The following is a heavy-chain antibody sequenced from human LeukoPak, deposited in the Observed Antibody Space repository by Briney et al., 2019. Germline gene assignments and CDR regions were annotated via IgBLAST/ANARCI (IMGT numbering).Heavy chain of an antibody. J-gene: IGHJ4*02. CDR3: ARDGTQEAGLFDY. V-gene: IGHV4-4*02. Sequence: SGTLSLTCAVSGGSISSSNWWSWVRQPPGKGLEWIGEIYHSGSTNYNPSLKSRVTISVDKSKNQFSLKLSSVTAADTAVYYCARDGTQEAGLFDYRGQGTLVTVSS. D-gene: IGHD6-13*01. CDR2: IYHSGST. CDR1: GGSISSSNW.